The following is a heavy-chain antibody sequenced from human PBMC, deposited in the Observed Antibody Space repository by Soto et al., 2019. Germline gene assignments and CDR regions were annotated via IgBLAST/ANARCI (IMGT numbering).Heavy chain of an antibody. CDR3: AREGYSSGWALFF. D-gene: IGHD6-19*01. Sequence: SVKVSCKASGGTFSSYAISWVRQAPGQGLEWMGGIIPIFGTANYAQKFQGRVTITADESTSTAYMELSSLRSEDTAVYYCAREGYSSGWALFFWGQGTLVTAPQ. CDR1: GGTFSSYA. CDR2: IIPIFGTA. V-gene: IGHV1-69*13. J-gene: IGHJ4*02.